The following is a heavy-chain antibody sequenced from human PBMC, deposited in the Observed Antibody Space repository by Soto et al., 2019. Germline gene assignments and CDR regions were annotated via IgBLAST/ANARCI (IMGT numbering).Heavy chain of an antibody. CDR3: ARGGYSYGYVDY. CDR1: GGSVSSGSYY. CDR2: IYYSGST. J-gene: IGHJ4*02. V-gene: IGHV4-61*01. D-gene: IGHD5-18*01. Sequence: SETLSLTCTVSGGSVSSGSYYWSWIRQPPGKGLEWIGYIYYSGSTNYNPSLKSRVTISVDTSKNQFSLKLSSVTAADTAVYYCARGGYSYGYVDYWGQGTLVT.